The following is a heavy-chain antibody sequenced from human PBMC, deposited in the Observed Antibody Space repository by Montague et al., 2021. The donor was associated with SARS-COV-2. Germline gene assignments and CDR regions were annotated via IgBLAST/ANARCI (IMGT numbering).Heavy chain of an antibody. CDR1: GGSFPDYY. J-gene: IGHJ4*02. CDR2: INHRGTS. CDR3: ARGRQHFNMIVVVMTGGEYYFDY. V-gene: IGHV4-34*01. Sequence: SETLSLTCAVSGGSFPDYYWSWIRQPPGKGLEWIGEINHRGTSNYNPSLKSRVSISVDTSKNQFSLYLGSVTAADTAVYYCARGRQHFNMIVVVMTGGEYYFDYWAQGTLVTVSS. D-gene: IGHD3-22*01.